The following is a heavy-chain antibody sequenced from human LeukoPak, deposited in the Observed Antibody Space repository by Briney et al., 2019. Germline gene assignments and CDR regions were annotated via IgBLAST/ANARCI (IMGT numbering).Heavy chain of an antibody. CDR1: GYSFTSYW. J-gene: IGHJ3*02. D-gene: IGHD5-24*01. Sequence: GESLKISCKGSGYSFTSYWIGWVRQMPGKGLEWMGIIYPGDSDTRYSPSFQGQVTISADKSISTAYLQWSSLKASDTAMYYCARPGATSSQFDAFDIWGQGTMVTVSS. V-gene: IGHV5-51*01. CDR2: IYPGDSDT. CDR3: ARPGATSSQFDAFDI.